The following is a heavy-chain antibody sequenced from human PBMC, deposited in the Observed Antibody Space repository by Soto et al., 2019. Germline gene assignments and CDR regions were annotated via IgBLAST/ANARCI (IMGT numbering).Heavy chain of an antibody. V-gene: IGHV1-18*04. J-gene: IGHJ4*02. CDR3: ARDKMIDDFGLGTYDY. CDR2: ISGYNGKT. D-gene: IGHD3-10*01. Sequence: QVQLVQSGAEVKKPGASFKVSCKTSGYTFTIFGVSWVRQAPGQGLEWMGWISGYNGKTKYAQPLQGRVTMTADTSTSTVYMELRGLRSDDTAVYFCARDKMIDDFGLGTYDYWGQGTTVTVTS. CDR1: GYTFTIFG.